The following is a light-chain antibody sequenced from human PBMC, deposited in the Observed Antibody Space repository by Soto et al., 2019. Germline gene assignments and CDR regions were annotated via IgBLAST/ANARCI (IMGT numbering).Light chain of an antibody. CDR3: RSFTSSFTYV. CDR2: DVS. CDR1: SSDVGGHNS. Sequence: TQPASVSGSPGQSITISCTGTSSDVGGHNSVSWYRQDPGKAPKLMIYDVSNRPSGVSDRFSGSKSGNTASLTISGLQIEDEADYYCRSFTSSFTYVFGTGTKLTVL. V-gene: IGLV2-14*01. J-gene: IGLJ1*01.